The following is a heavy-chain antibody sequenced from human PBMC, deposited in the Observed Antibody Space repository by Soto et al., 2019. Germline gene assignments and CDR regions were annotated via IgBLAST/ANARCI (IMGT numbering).Heavy chain of an antibody. D-gene: IGHD3-9*01. CDR1: GFTFTSSA. Sequence: SVKVSCKASGFTFTSSAVQWVRQARGQRLEWIGWIVVGSGNTNYAQKFQERVTITRDMSTSTAYMELSSLRSEDTAVYYCAADFYDILTGTNWFDPWGQGTLATVSS. CDR3: AADFYDILTGTNWFDP. J-gene: IGHJ5*02. V-gene: IGHV1-58*01. CDR2: IVVGSGNT.